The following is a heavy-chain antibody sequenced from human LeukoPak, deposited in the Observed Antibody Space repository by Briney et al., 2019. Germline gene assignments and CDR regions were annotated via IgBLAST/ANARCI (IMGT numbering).Heavy chain of an antibody. V-gene: IGHV3-15*06. CDR1: RLTLRKAC. CDR2: LKNTTVDATP. CDR3: TTGPGNSGY. D-gene: IGHD4-23*01. J-gene: IGHJ4*02. Sequence: PGRSQRLPCALSRLTLRKACMRWAPRATGKGREGVSHLKNTTVDATPKYAARVRGRFPIQSDDSKNTVYLQRNGLKSECTAVYYCTTGPGNSGYWGGGTLVSVSS.